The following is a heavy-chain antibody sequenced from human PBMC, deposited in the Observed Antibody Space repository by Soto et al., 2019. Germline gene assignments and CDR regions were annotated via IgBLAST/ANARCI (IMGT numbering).Heavy chain of an antibody. V-gene: IGHV1-46*01. CDR3: ARDGGIAAAGPGGWFDP. D-gene: IGHD6-13*01. J-gene: IGHJ5*02. Sequence: ASVKVSCKASGYTFTSYYMHWVRQAPGQGLEWMGIINPSGGSTSYAQKFQGRVTMTRDTSTSTVYMELSSLRSEDTAVYYCARDGGIAAAGPGGWFDPWGQGTLVTVSS. CDR2: INPSGGST. CDR1: GYTFTSYY.